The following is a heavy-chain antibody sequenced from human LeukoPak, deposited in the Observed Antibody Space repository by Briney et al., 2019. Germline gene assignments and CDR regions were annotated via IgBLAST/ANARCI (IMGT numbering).Heavy chain of an antibody. CDR1: GYTFTSND. CDR3: ARGGDSSGHTDY. D-gene: IGHD3-22*01. J-gene: IGHJ4*02. V-gene: IGHV1-8*01. CDR2: MNPNSGNT. Sequence: ASVKVSCKASGYTFTSNDINWVRQATGQGLEWMGWMNPNSGNTGYAQKFQGRVTMTRNTSISTAYMELSSLRSEDTAVYYCARGGDSSGHTDYWGQGTLVTVCS.